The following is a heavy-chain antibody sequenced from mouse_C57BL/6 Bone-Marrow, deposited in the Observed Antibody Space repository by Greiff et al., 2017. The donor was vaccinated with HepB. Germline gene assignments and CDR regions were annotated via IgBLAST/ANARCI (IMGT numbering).Heavy chain of an antibody. Sequence: VKLMESGPGLVQPSQSLSITCTVSGFSLTSYGVHWVRQSPGKGLEWLGVIWSGGSTDYNAAFISRLSISKDNSKSQVFFKMNSLQADDTAIYYCARIYDYDGDWYFDVWGTGTTVTVSS. D-gene: IGHD2-4*01. V-gene: IGHV2-2*01. CDR1: GFSLTSYG. CDR3: ARIYDYDGDWYFDV. CDR2: IWSGGST. J-gene: IGHJ1*03.